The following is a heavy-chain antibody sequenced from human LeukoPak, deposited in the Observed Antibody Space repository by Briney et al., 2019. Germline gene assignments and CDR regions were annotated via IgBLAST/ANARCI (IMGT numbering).Heavy chain of an antibody. CDR3: TRDDPYYYYYMDV. V-gene: IGHV3-49*04. CDR2: IRSKAYGGTT. J-gene: IGHJ6*03. Sequence: GGSLRLSCTASGFTFGDYAMSWVRQAPGKGLEWVGFIRSKAYGGTTEYAASVKGRFTISRDDSKSIAYLQMNSLKTEDTAVYYCTRDDPYYYYYMDVWGKGTTVTISS. CDR1: GFTFGDYA.